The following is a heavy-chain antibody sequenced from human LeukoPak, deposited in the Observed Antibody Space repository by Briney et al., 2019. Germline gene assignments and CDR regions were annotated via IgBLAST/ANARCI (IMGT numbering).Heavy chain of an antibody. CDR1: GFTFSSYS. D-gene: IGHD6-19*01. CDR2: ISSSSSTI. Sequence: LPGGSLRLSCAASGFTFSSYSMNWVRQAPGKGLEWVSYISSSSSTIYYADSVKGRFTISRDNAKNSLYLQMNSLRDEDTAVYYCARDLSLPVAGSYYFDYWGQGTLVTVSS. J-gene: IGHJ4*02. CDR3: ARDLSLPVAGSYYFDY. V-gene: IGHV3-48*02.